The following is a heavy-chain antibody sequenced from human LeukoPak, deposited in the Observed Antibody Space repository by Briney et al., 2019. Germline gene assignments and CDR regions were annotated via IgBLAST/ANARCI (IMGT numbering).Heavy chain of an antibody. CDR3: ARGRNYDILTGYSRFDP. D-gene: IGHD3-9*01. J-gene: IGHJ5*02. Sequence: SETLSLTCTVSGGSISGYYWSWIRQPPGKGLEWIGEINHSGSTNYNPSLKSRVTISVDTSKNQFSLKLSSVTAADTAVYYCARGRNYDILTGYSRFDPWGQGTLVTVSS. CDR1: GGSISGYY. V-gene: IGHV4-34*01. CDR2: INHSGST.